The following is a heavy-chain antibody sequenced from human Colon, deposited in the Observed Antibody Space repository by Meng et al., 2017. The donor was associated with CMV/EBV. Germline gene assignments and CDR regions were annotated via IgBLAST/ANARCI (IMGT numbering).Heavy chain of an antibody. Sequence: LSSHGIHWVRQAPGQGLEWMGGIIPLLGRINYADRLQGRLTISADKSTNTAYMELTSLISEDTAVYYCARGMTGSTFYSYYYGLDVWGQGTTVTVSS. CDR2: IIPLLGRI. J-gene: IGHJ6*02. CDR3: ARGMTGSTFYSYYYGLDV. CDR1: LSSHG. V-gene: IGHV1-69*10. D-gene: IGHD3-9*01.